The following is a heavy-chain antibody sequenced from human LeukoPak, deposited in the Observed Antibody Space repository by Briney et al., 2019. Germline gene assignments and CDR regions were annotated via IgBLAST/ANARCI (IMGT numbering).Heavy chain of an antibody. D-gene: IGHD1-7*01. CDR3: ARDDGITGTTYDY. Sequence: SVKVSCKASGGTFSSYTISWVRQAPGQGLEWMGRIIPILGIANYAQKFQGRVTITADKSTSTAYMELGSLRSEDTAVYYCARDDGITGTTYDYWGQGTLVTVSS. V-gene: IGHV1-69*04. J-gene: IGHJ4*02. CDR2: IIPILGIA. CDR1: GGTFSSYT.